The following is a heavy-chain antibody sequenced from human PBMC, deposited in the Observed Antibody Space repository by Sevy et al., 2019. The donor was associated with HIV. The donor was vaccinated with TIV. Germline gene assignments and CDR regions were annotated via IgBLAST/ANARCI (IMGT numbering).Heavy chain of an antibody. J-gene: IGHJ6*03. D-gene: IGHD5-12*01. Sequence: SETLSLTCAVSGGSISSSNWWSWVRQPPGKGLEWIGEIYRSGSTNYNPSLKSRVTISVDKSKNQFSLKLSSVTAADTAVYYCARYYSGYDYSYYYYMDVWGKGTTVTVSS. CDR2: IYRSGST. CDR1: GGSISSSNW. CDR3: ARYYSGYDYSYYYYMDV. V-gene: IGHV4-4*02.